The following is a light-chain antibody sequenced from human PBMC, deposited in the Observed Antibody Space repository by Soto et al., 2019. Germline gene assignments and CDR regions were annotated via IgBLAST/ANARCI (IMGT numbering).Light chain of an antibody. J-gene: IGKJ5*01. Sequence: EIVLTQSPATLSLSPGERATLSCRASHSVSNYLAWYQQTPGQAPRLLISDASNRATGIPARFSGSGSGTDFTITISSLEPEDFALYYCQQRNNWPLTFGQGTRLEIK. CDR2: DAS. CDR1: HSVSNY. CDR3: QQRNNWPLT. V-gene: IGKV3-11*01.